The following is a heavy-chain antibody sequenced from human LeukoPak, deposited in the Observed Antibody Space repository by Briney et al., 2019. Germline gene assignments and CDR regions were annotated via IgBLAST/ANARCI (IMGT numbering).Heavy chain of an antibody. D-gene: IGHD3-10*01. J-gene: IGHJ5*02. CDR1: GFTFSSYG. CDR3: ARGLTMVRGVLNWFDP. V-gene: IGHV3-30*02. CDR2: IRYDGSNK. Sequence: GGSLRLSCAASGFTFSSYGMHWVRQASGKGLEWVAFIRYDGSNKYSADSVKGRFTISRDNSKNTLYLQMNSLRPEDTAVYYCARGLTMVRGVLNWFDPWGQGTLVTVSS.